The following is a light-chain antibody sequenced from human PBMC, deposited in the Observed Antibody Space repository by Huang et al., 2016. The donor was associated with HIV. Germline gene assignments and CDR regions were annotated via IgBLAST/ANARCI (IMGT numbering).Light chain of an antibody. Sequence: QLTQSPSSLSMSVGDRVIITCQASQDIATSLAWYQHKPGRAPKLLISAASTLQSGVPSRFSGGAAGTYFTLIITNLLPDDFATYYCQQLHSYPITFGQGTRLDI. CDR3: QQLHSYPIT. CDR2: AAS. V-gene: IGKV1-9*01. J-gene: IGKJ5*01. CDR1: QDIATS.